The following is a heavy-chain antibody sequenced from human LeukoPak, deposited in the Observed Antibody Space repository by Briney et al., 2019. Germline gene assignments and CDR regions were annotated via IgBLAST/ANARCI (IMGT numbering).Heavy chain of an antibody. V-gene: IGHV4-30-2*01. J-gene: IGHJ4*02. CDR1: GGSISSGGYS. Sequence: SETLSLTCAVSGGSISSGGYSWSWIRQPPGKGQEWIGYIYHSGSTYYNPSLKSRVTISVDRSRNQFSLKLSSVTAADTAVYYCARKLSGSGGFDYWGQGTLVTVSS. CDR3: ARKLSGSGGFDY. CDR2: IYHSGST. D-gene: IGHD1-26*01.